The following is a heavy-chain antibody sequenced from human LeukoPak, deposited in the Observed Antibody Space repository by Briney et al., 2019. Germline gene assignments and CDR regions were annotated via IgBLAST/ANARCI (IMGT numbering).Heavy chain of an antibody. J-gene: IGHJ4*02. CDR3: AKDWTHGAVAGSYFDY. D-gene: IGHD6-19*01. Sequence: GGSLRLSCAASGFTFSSYGMHWVRQAPGKGLEWVAVISYDGSNKYYADSVKGRFTISRDNSKNTVYLQMNSLRAEDTAVYYCAKDWTHGAVAGSYFDYWGQGTLVTVSS. V-gene: IGHV3-30*18. CDR1: GFTFSSYG. CDR2: ISYDGSNK.